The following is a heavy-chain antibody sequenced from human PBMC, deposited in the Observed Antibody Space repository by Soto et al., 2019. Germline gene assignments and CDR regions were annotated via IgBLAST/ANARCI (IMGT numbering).Heavy chain of an antibody. CDR2: IIPIFGTA. CDR1: VDAYSSYA. J-gene: IGHJ4*02. D-gene: IGHD3-22*01. CDR3: ARIIGTGYYYDSSGYYGY. Sequence: FPVKVAGKASVDAYSSYAISWVRQTTGQGLEWMGGIIPIFGTANYAQKFQGRVTITADESTSTAYMELSSLRSEDTAVYYCARIIGTGYYYDSSGYYGYWGQGTLVTVSS. V-gene: IGHV1-69*13.